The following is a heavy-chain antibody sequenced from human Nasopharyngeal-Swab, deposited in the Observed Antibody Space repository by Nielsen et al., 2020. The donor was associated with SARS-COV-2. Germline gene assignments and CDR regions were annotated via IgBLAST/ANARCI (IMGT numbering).Heavy chain of an antibody. CDR3: AAELIASGWYSGYYYYVMDV. CDR1: EGTFSSYA. Sequence: SVKVSCKASEGTFSSYAISWVRQAPGQGLEWMGGIIPIFGTANYAQKFQGRVTITADESTSTAYMELSSLRSEDTAVYYCAAELIASGWYSGYYYYVMDVWGQGTTVTVSS. CDR2: IIPIFGTA. D-gene: IGHD6-19*01. J-gene: IGHJ6*02. V-gene: IGHV1-69*13.